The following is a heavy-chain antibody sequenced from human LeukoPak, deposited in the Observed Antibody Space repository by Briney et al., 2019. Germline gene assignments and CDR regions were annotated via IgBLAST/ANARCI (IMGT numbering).Heavy chain of an antibody. V-gene: IGHV1-69*05. CDR2: IIPIFGTA. J-gene: IGHJ5*02. CDR1: GGTFSSYA. CDR3: ARDGGDYGNWFDP. D-gene: IGHD4-17*01. Sequence: VASVKVSCKASGGTFSSYAISWVRQAPGQGLEWMGRIIPIFGTANYAQKFQGRVTITTDESTSTAYMELSSLRSDDTAVYYCARDGGDYGNWFDPWGQGTLVTVSS.